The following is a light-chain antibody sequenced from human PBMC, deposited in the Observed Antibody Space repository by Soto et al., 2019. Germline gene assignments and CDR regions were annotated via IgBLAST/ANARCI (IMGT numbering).Light chain of an antibody. Sequence: IQMTQSPATLSSSVGDRVTITCRASQTISNWLAWYQQKPGKAPKLLIYTASTLESGVPGRFSGSGSGTEFTLTISGLQSEDFATYYCQQYNSYSQTFGQGTKVDIK. J-gene: IGKJ1*01. CDR1: QTISNW. V-gene: IGKV1-5*03. CDR3: QQYNSYSQT. CDR2: TAS.